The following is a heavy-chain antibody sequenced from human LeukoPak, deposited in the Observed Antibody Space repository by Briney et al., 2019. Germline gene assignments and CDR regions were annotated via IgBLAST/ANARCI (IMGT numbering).Heavy chain of an antibody. V-gene: IGHV3-21*01. CDR1: GITFSSYS. J-gene: IGHJ6*02. Sequence: GGSLRLSCAASGITFSSYSMNWVRQAPGKGLEWVSSIGSSSSFRHYADSVKGRFTISRDNAKNSLYLQMNSLRAEDTAVYYCARVEAAAGSMDVWGQGTTVTVSS. CDR3: ARVEAAAGSMDV. CDR2: IGSSSSFR. D-gene: IGHD6-13*01.